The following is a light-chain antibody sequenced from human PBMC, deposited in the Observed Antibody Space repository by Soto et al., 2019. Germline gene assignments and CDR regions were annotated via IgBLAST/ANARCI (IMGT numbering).Light chain of an antibody. Sequence: DIQMTQSPSTLSASVGDRVTITCRASQSISSWLAWYQQKPVKSPKLLIYDASSLESVVPSRFSGSGSGTEFTLTISSLQPDDVATYYCQQYNSCWTFGQGTKVEIK. CDR2: DAS. CDR3: QQYNSCWT. CDR1: QSISSW. V-gene: IGKV1-5*01. J-gene: IGKJ1*01.